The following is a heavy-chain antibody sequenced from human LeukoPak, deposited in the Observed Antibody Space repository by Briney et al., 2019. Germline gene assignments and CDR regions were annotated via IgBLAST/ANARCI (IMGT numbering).Heavy chain of an antibody. Sequence: SETLSLTCTVSGGSISSYYWSWIRQPPGKGLEWIGYIYYSGSTNYNPSLKSRVTISVDTSKNQFSLKLSSVTAADTAVYYCARDYSGAVNWFDPWGQGTLVTVSS. V-gene: IGHV4-59*12. J-gene: IGHJ5*02. CDR1: GGSISSYY. CDR3: ARDYSGAVNWFDP. D-gene: IGHD2-15*01. CDR2: IYYSGST.